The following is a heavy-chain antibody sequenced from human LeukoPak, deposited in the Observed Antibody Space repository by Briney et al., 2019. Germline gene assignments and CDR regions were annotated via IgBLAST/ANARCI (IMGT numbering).Heavy chain of an antibody. CDR2: ISNSDGST. D-gene: IGHD2-8*01. CDR1: GFTFSSYA. CDR3: AKWANGFS. J-gene: IGHJ4*02. Sequence: GGSLRLSCAASGFTFSSYAMSWVRQAPGKGLEWVSTISNSDGSTYYVDSVKGRFSISRDNSENTLYLQMNSLRAEDTAVYYCAKWANGFSWGQGTLVTVSS. V-gene: IGHV3-23*01.